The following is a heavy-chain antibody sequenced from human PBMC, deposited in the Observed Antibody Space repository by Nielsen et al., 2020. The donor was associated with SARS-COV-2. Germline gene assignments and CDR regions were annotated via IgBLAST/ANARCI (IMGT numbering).Heavy chain of an antibody. Sequence: GGSLRLSCSASGFTFSSTWMDWVRQAPGQGLVWVSRINPSRSGTAYADSVKGRFAVSRDNAENTVVLQIHSLRVEDTAVYYCAGGADFWSGTQKYYMDVWGKGTTVTVSS. D-gene: IGHD3-3*01. V-gene: IGHV3-74*01. J-gene: IGHJ6*03. CDR2: INPSRSGT. CDR1: GFTFSSTW. CDR3: AGGADFWSGTQKYYMDV.